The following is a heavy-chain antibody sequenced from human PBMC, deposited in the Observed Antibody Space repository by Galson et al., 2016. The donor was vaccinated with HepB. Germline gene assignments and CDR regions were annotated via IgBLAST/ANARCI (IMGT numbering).Heavy chain of an antibody. V-gene: IGHV3-49*04. J-gene: IGHJ3*02. D-gene: IGHD4-17*01. CDR1: GFTFSSYG. Sequence: SLRLSCAASGFTFSSYGMHWVRQAPGKGLEWVGFIRSQPYGGTTEYAASVKGRFTISRSKSIAYLQMNRLKTADTGLYFCTRVHNDYGRDALDIWGQGTKVTVSS. CDR3: TRVHNDYGRDALDI. CDR2: IRSQPYGGTT.